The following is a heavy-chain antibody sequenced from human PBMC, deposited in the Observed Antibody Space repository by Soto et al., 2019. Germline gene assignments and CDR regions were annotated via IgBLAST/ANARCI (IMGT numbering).Heavy chain of an antibody. V-gene: IGHV1-69*13. CDR1: GGTFSSYA. D-gene: IGHD2-15*01. CDR2: IIPIFGTA. CDR3: ARQLGYCSGGSCVDWFDP. J-gene: IGHJ5*02. Sequence: ASVKVSCKASGGTFSSYAISWVRQAPGQGLEWMGGIIPIFGTANYAQKFQGRVTITADESTSTAYMELSSLRSEDTAVYYCARQLGYCSGGSCVDWFDPWGQGTLVTVS.